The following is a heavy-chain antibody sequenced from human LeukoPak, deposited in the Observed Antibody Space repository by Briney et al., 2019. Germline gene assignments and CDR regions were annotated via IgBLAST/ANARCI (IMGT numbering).Heavy chain of an antibody. CDR3: ASLAGYSSGWYYFDY. CDR2: IYHSGST. J-gene: IGHJ4*02. Sequence: SETLSLACAVSGGSISSSNWWSWVRQPPGKGLEWIGEIYHSGSTNYNPSLKSRVTISVDKSKNQFSLKLSSVTAADTAVYYCASLAGYSSGWYYFDYWGQGTLVTVSS. D-gene: IGHD6-19*01. V-gene: IGHV4-4*02. CDR1: GGSISSSNW.